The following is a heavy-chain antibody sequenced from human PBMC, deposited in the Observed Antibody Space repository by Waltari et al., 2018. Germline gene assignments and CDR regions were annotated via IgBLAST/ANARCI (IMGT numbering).Heavy chain of an antibody. J-gene: IGHJ4*02. Sequence: QVQLVQSGAEVKKPGASVKVSCKASGYTFTGYYMHWVRQAPGQGLEWMGRINPHSGGTNYAQKFQGRVTMTRDTSISTAYMELSRLRSDDTAVYYCARVPPYYYGSGSQSDYWGQGTLVTVSS. CDR3: ARVPPYYYGSGSQSDY. D-gene: IGHD3-10*01. V-gene: IGHV1-2*06. CDR1: GYTFTGYY. CDR2: INPHSGGT.